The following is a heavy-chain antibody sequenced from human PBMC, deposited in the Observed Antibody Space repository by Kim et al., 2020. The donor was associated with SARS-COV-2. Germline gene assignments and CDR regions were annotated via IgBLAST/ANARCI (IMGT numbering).Heavy chain of an antibody. V-gene: IGHV1-18*01. J-gene: IGHJ4*02. D-gene: IGHD3-3*01. CDR1: GYTFTSYG. CDR3: ARDWNGDTIFGPSIDY. Sequence: ASVKVSCKASGYTFTSYGISWVRQAPGQGLEWMGWISAYNGNTNYAQKLQGRVTMTTDTSTSTAYMELRSLRSDDTAVYYCARDWNGDTIFGPSIDYWGQGTLVTVSS. CDR2: ISAYNGNT.